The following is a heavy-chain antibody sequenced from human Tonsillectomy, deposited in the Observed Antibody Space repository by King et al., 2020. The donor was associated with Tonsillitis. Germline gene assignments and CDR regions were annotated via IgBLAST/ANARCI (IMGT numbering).Heavy chain of an antibody. CDR2: IYYSGST. V-gene: IGHV4-30-4*01. J-gene: IGHJ5*02. CDR1: GGSISSGDYY. D-gene: IGHD3-10*01. CDR3: ARGGVWFGELVS. Sequence: VQLQESGPGLVKPSQTLSLTCTVSGGSISSGDYYWSWIRQPPGKGLEWIGYIYYSGSTYYNPSLKSRVTISVDTSKNQFSLKLSSVTAADTAVYYRARGGVWFGELVSWGQGTLVTVSS.